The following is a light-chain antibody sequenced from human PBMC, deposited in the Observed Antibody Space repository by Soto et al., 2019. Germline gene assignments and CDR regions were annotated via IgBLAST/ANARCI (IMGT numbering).Light chain of an antibody. CDR3: QQYGSSPLFT. CDR2: GAS. Sequence: EIVLTKSPGTLSLSPGERATLSCRASQSVSSSYLAWYQQKPGQAPRILIYGASSRATGIPDRFSGSGSGTDFTLTISRLEPEDFAVYYCQQYGSSPLFTFGPGTKVDIK. V-gene: IGKV3-20*01. J-gene: IGKJ3*01. CDR1: QSVSSSY.